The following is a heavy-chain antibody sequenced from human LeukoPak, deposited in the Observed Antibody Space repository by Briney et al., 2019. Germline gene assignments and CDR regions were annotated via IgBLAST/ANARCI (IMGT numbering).Heavy chain of an antibody. J-gene: IGHJ4*02. CDR2: IRYDGINK. Sequence: GGSLRLSCAASGFTFSSYGMHWVRQAPGKGLEWVAFIRYDGINKYHADSVKGRFTISRDNSKNTLYLQMSSLRVEDTAVYYCAKGREYQPNWGQGTLVTVSS. V-gene: IGHV3-30*02. CDR3: AKGREYQPN. D-gene: IGHD2-2*01. CDR1: GFTFSSYG.